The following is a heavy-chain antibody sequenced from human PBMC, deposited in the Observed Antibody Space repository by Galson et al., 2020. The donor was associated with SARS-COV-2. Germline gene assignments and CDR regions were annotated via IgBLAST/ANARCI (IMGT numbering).Heavy chain of an antibody. CDR3: AAPRSSAFYYFDD. J-gene: IGHJ4*02. D-gene: IGHD3-22*01. V-gene: IGHV4-39*07. Sequence: SQTLSLTCTVSGGSISSSRYYWGWIRQPPGTGLEWIGSLYYSGSTYYNPSLKSRVTISMDTSKNQFSLKLSSVTAADTAVYYGAAPRSSAFYYFDDWGQGTLVTVSS. CDR1: GGSISSSRYY. CDR2: LYYSGST.